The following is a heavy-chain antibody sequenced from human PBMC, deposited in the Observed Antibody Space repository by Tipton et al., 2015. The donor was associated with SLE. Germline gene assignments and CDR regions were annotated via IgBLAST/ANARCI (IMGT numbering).Heavy chain of an antibody. CDR2: IYTSGST. J-gene: IGHJ4*02. V-gene: IGHV4-61*02. Sequence: TLSLTCTVSGGSISSGSYYWSWIRQPAGKGLEWIGRIYTSGSTNYNPSLKSRVTISVDTSKNQFSLKLSSVTAADTAVYYCARGRNHYYHSIDTPFDYWGQGTLVTVSS. CDR3: ARGRNHYYHSIDTPFDY. CDR1: GGSISSGSYY. D-gene: IGHD3-22*01.